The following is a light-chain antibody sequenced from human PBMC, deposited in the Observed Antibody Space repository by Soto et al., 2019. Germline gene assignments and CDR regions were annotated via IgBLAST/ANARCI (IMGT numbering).Light chain of an antibody. CDR3: QQSYTTPRYT. Sequence: IQMTQSPSSLSASVGDRVAISCRASQYISTYLNWYRQKPGKAPKLLIYAASTLQSGVPSRFSGSGSRPDFNLPISSVQPEDFATYYCQQSYTTPRYTLGKGTKVDTK. V-gene: IGKV1-39*01. CDR1: QYISTY. J-gene: IGKJ2*01. CDR2: AAS.